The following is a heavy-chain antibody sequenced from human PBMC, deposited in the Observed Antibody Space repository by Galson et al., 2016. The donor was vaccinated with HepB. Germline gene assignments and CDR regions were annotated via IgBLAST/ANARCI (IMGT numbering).Heavy chain of an antibody. D-gene: IGHD2-15*01. CDR2: ISSSSRTI. CDR3: ARDETYCSGGSCDDGQLFDY. CDR1: GFTLSSYS. Sequence: SLRLSCAASGFTLSSYSMNWVRQAPGKGLEWLSYISSSSRTIYYAASVKGRFTISRDNAKNSLYLQMNSLRAEDTAVYYCARDETYCSGGSCDDGQLFDYWGQGTLVTVSS. V-gene: IGHV3-48*04. J-gene: IGHJ4*02.